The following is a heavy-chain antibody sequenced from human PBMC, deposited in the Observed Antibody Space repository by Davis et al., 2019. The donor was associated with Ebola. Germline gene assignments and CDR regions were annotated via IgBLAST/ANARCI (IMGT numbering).Heavy chain of an antibody. CDR2: IFSNDEN. J-gene: IGHJ5*02. CDR1: GFSLSNARMG. CDR3: AQILEIAVAGTSWFDP. Sequence: SGPTLVKPTATLMLTCTVSGFSLSNARMGVSWIRQPPGKALEWLAHIFSNDENSYSTSLKSRLTITKDTPKSQVVLTMTNMDPVDTATYYCAQILEIAVAGTSWFDPWGQGTLVTVSS. D-gene: IGHD6-19*01. V-gene: IGHV2-26*01.